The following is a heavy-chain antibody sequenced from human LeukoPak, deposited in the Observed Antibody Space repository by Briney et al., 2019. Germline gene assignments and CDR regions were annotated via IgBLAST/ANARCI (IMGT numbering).Heavy chain of an antibody. CDR2: IKEDGSET. V-gene: IGHV3-7*02. Sequence: GGSLRLPCTASGFTYSTYWMSWPRHAPGKGLEWVANIKEDGSETSYVDSVKGRFTISRDNAKNSLYLQMGGLRAEDTVVYYCASYHYWGQGTLVTVSS. D-gene: IGHD2-2*01. CDR3: ASYHY. J-gene: IGHJ4*02. CDR1: GFTYSTYW.